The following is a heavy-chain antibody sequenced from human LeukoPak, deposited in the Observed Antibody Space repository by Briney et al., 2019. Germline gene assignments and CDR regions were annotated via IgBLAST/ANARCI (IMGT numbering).Heavy chain of an antibody. CDR1: GDTLITHF. J-gene: IGHJ4*02. Sequence: ASVKVSCKAPGDTLITHFISWVRQAPGQGLEWVGRIVPVIGVATYAQSLQGRVIITADRATNTAYMELSSLRFEDSAVYFCARHSSRGHYYDFDFWGQGSLVTVSS. CDR3: ARHSSRGHYYDFDF. D-gene: IGHD3-22*01. V-gene: IGHV1-69*02. CDR2: IVPVIGVA.